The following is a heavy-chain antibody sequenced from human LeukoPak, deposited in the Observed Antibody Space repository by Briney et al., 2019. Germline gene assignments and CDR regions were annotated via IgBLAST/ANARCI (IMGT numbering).Heavy chain of an antibody. J-gene: IGHJ4*02. CDR2: IYYSGST. CDR1: GGSISSYY. D-gene: IGHD5-24*01. V-gene: IGHV4-59*06. CDR3: ARDRQGLDY. Sequence: KASETLSLTCTVSGGSISSYYWSWIRQPPGKGLEWIGYIYYSGSTYYNPSLKSRVTISVDTSKNQFSLKLSSVTAADTAVYYCARDRQGLDYWGQGTLVTVSS.